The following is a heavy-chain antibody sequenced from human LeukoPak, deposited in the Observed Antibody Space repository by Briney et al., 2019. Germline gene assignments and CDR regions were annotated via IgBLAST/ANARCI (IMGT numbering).Heavy chain of an antibody. CDR2: INTNTGNP. V-gene: IGHV7-4-1*02. CDR3: ARDYHDSSGYHYRDY. J-gene: IGHJ4*02. D-gene: IGHD3-22*01. CDR1: GYTFTNYA. Sequence: ASVKVSCKASGYTFTNYAMNWERQAPGQGLEWMGWINTNTGNPTYALDFTGRFVFSLDTSVSTAYLQISNLKAEDTAVYYCARDYHDSSGYHYRDYWAREPWSPSPQ.